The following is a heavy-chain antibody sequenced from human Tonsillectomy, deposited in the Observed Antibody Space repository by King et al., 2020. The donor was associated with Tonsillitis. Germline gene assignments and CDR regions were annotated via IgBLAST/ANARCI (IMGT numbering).Heavy chain of an antibody. CDR3: AISELGYCSSTSCYEYYFDY. CDR2: IIPIFGTA. CDR1: GGTFSSYA. V-gene: IGHV1-69*12. Sequence: QLVQSGAEVKKPGSSVKVSCKASGGTFSSYAISWVRQAPGQGLEWMGGIIPIFGTANYAQKFQGRVTITADESTSTAYMELCSLRSEDTAVYYCAISELGYCSSTSCYEYYFDYWGQGTLVTVSS. J-gene: IGHJ4*02. D-gene: IGHD2-2*01.